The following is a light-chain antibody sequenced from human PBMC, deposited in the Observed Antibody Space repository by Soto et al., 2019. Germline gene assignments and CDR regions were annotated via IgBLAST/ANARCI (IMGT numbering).Light chain of an antibody. CDR1: SSDVGRYNY. Sequence: QSALTQPASVSGSPGQSITISCTGTSSDVGRYNYVSWYQQNPGKAPKFIIYDVSNRPSGVSSRFSGSKSGNTASLTISGLQAEDEADYYCNSYTSTNTPYVFGTGTKLTV. J-gene: IGLJ1*01. V-gene: IGLV2-14*03. CDR2: DVS. CDR3: NSYTSTNTPYV.